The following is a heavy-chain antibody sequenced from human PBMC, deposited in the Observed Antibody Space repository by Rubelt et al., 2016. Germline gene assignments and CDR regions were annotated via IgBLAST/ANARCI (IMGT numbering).Heavy chain of an antibody. CDR2: ISSSSSTI. V-gene: IGHV3-48*01. Sequence: RLSCAASGFTFSSYSMNWVRQAPGKGLAWVSYISSSSSTIYYADSVKGRFTISRDNAKNSLYLQMNSLRAEDTAVYYCARDRGSYLDYWGQGTLVTVSS. CDR1: GFTFSSYS. J-gene: IGHJ4*02. CDR3: ARDRGSYLDY. D-gene: IGHD1-26*01.